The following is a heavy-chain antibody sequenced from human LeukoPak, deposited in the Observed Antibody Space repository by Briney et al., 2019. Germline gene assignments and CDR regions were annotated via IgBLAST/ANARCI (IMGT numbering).Heavy chain of an antibody. D-gene: IGHD1-14*01. CDR2: ISGSGDTT. CDR1: GLTFYSYG. J-gene: IGHJ4*02. Sequence: QPGGSLRLSCAASGLTFYSYGMSWVRQAPGKGLEWVSGISGSGDTTYYADSVKGRFTISRDNSKNTLFLRMNSLRVEDTAVYYCAKGHSAHGTGFDRWGQGTLVAVSS. CDR3: AKGHSAHGTGFDR. V-gene: IGHV3-23*01.